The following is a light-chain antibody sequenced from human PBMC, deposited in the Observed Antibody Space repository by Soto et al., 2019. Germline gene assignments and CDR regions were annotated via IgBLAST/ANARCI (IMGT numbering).Light chain of an antibody. V-gene: IGLV1-51*02. Sequence: QSVITQPTSMSAAPGQTVTISCSGSSSNIGNNYVSWYQQLPGTAPKLLIYENNKRPSGIPDRFSGSKSGTSATLGITGLQTGDEADYYCGTWDSSLSAGVFGGGTKVTVL. J-gene: IGLJ3*02. CDR3: GTWDSSLSAGV. CDR1: SSNIGNNY. CDR2: ENN.